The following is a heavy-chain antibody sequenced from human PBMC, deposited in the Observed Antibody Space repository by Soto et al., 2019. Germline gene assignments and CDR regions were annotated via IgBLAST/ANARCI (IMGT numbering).Heavy chain of an antibody. CDR3: VRVATIDFFDY. CDR1: GGSFSGYY. V-gene: IGHV4-34*01. D-gene: IGHD5-12*01. Sequence: SETLSLTCAVYGGSFSGYYWSWIRQPPGKGLEWIGEINHSGSTNYNPSLKSRVTISVDTSKNQFSLKLSSVTAADTAVYYCVRVATIDFFDYWGQGTLVTVSS. CDR2: INHSGST. J-gene: IGHJ4*02.